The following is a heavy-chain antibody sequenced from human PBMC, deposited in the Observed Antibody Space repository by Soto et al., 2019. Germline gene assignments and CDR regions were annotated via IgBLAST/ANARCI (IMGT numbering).Heavy chain of an antibody. Sequence: TSETLSLTCTVSGGSIRSGDYYWNWIRQHPGKGLEWIGYIYYSGSTYYNPSLKSRVTISVDTSKNQFSLKLSSVTAADTAVYYCARASLGYCSSISCRSNWFDPWGQGTLVTVSS. D-gene: IGHD2-2*01. J-gene: IGHJ5*02. V-gene: IGHV4-31*03. CDR2: IYYSGST. CDR1: GGSIRSGDYY. CDR3: ARASLGYCSSISCRSNWFDP.